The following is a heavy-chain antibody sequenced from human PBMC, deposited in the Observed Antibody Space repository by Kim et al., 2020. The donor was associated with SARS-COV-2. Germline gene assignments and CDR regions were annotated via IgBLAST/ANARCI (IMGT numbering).Heavy chain of an antibody. CDR3: AKTRFGELSSLDY. CDR1: GFTFDDYA. CDR2: ISWNSVSI. D-gene: IGHD3-10*01. V-gene: IGHV3-9*01. J-gene: IGHJ4*02. Sequence: GGSLRLSCAASGFTFDDYAMHWVRQAPGKGLEWVSGISWNSVSIDYADSVKGRFTISRDNAKNSLYLQMNSLRAEDTALYYCAKTRFGELSSLDYWGQGTLVSVSS.